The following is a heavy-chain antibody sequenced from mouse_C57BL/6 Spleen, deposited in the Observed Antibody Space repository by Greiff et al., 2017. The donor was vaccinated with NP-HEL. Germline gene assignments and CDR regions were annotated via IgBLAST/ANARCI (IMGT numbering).Heavy chain of an antibody. V-gene: IGHV1-55*01. CDR3: AREVDY. J-gene: IGHJ4*01. CDR1: GYTFTSYW. Sequence: QVHVKQPGAELVKPGASVKMSCKASGYTFTSYWITWVKQRPGQGLEWIGDIYPGSGSTNYNEKFKSKATLTVDTSSSTAYMQLSSLTSEDSAVYYCAREVDYWGQGTSVTVSS. CDR2: IYPGSGST.